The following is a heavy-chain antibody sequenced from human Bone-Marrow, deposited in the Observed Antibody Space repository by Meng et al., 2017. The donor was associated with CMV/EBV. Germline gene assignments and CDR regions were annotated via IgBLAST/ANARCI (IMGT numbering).Heavy chain of an antibody. CDR3: VRVTPPQARL. Sequence: GESLKISCAASGFTFSNYWMHWVRQAPGKGLVWVSHINTDGSDTNYADSVKGRFTVSRDNAKNTLYLQMNSLRPEDSAVYYCVRVTPPQARLWGQGTLVTVSS. V-gene: IGHV3-74*01. J-gene: IGHJ4*02. CDR1: GFTFSNYW. CDR2: INTDGSDT.